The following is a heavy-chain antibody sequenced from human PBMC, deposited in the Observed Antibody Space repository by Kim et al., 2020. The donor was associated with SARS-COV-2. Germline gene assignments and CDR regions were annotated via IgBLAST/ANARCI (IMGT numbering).Heavy chain of an antibody. CDR1: GFTFSSYA. J-gene: IGHJ4*02. Sequence: GSLRLSCAASGFTFSSYAMSWVRQAPGKGLEWVSAISGSGGSTYYADSVKGRFTISRDNSKNTLYLQMNSLRAEDTAVYYCAKSFPLLRYFDWLPEDGYWGQGTLVSVSS. V-gene: IGHV3-23*01. D-gene: IGHD3-9*01. CDR3: AKSFPLLRYFDWLPEDGY. CDR2: ISGSGGST.